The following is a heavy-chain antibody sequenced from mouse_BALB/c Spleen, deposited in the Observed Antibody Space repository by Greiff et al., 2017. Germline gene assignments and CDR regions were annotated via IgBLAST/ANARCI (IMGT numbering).Heavy chain of an antibody. V-gene: IGHV5-6*01. Sequence: EVHLVESGGDLVKPGGSLKLSCAASGFTFSSYGMSWVRQTPDKRLEWGATISSGGSYTYYPDSVKGRFTISRDNAKNTLYLQMSSLKSEDTAMYYCARLTVTAMDYWGQGTSVTVSS. J-gene: IGHJ4*01. D-gene: IGHD2-12*01. CDR3: ARLTVTAMDY. CDR2: ISSGGSYT. CDR1: GFTFSSYG.